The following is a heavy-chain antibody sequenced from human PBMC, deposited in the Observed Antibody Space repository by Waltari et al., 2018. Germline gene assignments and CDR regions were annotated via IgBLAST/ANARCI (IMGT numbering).Heavy chain of an antibody. D-gene: IGHD3-3*01. CDR3: ARQSGVLRFLEWPGTQTGYYYYMDV. CDR2: IYYSGST. V-gene: IGHV4-39*01. Sequence: QLQLQESGPGLVKPSETLSLTYTVSGGSISSSSYYWGWIRQPPGKGLEWIGSIYYSGSTYYNPSLKSRVTISVDTSKNQFSLKLSSVTAADTAVYYCARQSGVLRFLEWPGTQTGYYYYMDVWGKGTTVTVSS. J-gene: IGHJ6*03. CDR1: GGSISSSSYY.